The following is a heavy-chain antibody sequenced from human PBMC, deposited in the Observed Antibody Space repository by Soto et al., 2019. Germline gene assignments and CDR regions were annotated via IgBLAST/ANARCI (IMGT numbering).Heavy chain of an antibody. Sequence: EVHLLESGGGLVQPGGSLSLSCAASGFTFSSYAMSWVRQAPGKGLEWVSAISGSGGSTYYADSVTGRFTISSDNSKNTLYLQMNSLRAEDTAVYDCARYRDLGYYYYGMDVWGQGTTVTVSS. J-gene: IGHJ6*02. CDR3: ARYRDLGYYYYGMDV. CDR2: ISGSGGST. V-gene: IGHV3-23*01. CDR1: GFTFSSYA. D-gene: IGHD5-18*01.